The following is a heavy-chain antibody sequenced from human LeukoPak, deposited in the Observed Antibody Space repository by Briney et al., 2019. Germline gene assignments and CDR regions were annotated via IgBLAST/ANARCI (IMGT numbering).Heavy chain of an antibody. V-gene: IGHV4-34*01. CDR3: ARPRRYSSSWYGPFDY. D-gene: IGHD6-13*01. Sequence: SETLSLTCAVYGGSFSGYYWSWIRQPPGKGLEWIGETNHSGSTNYNPSLKSRVTISVDTSKNQFSLKLSSVTAADTAVYYCARPRRYSSSWYGPFDYWGQGTLVTVSS. CDR1: GGSFSGYY. CDR2: TNHSGST. J-gene: IGHJ4*02.